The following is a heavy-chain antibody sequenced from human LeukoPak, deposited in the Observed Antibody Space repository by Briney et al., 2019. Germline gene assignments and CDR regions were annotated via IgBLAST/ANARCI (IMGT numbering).Heavy chain of an antibody. D-gene: IGHD6-13*01. J-gene: IGHJ4*02. Sequence: PGGSLRLSCAASGLTFSSYAMSWVRQAPGKGLEWVSAISGSGGSTYYADSVKGRFTISRDNSKNTLYLQMNSLRAEDTAVYYCAKDSSSWYDLSNFDYWGQGTLVTVSS. CDR3: AKDSSSWYDLSNFDY. CDR1: GLTFSSYA. V-gene: IGHV3-23*01. CDR2: ISGSGGST.